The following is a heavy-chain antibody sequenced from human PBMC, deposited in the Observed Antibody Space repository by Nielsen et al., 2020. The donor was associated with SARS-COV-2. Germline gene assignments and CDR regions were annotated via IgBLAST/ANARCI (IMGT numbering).Heavy chain of an antibody. D-gene: IGHD3-22*01. Sequence: ASVKVSCKASGYTFTNNYMHWVRQAPGQGLEWMGIITPIGATTTYARKFEGRVTLTRDTSTGTVYMELSRLRPEDTAVYYCAREWDDYESSAYDYWGQGTLVTVSS. CDR2: ITPIGATT. CDR1: GYTFTNNY. CDR3: AREWDDYESSAYDY. J-gene: IGHJ4*02. V-gene: IGHV1-46*01.